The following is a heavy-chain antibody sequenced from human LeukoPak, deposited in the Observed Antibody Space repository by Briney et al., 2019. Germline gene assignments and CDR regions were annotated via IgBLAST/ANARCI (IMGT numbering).Heavy chain of an antibody. Sequence: ASVKVSCKASGGTFSSYAISWVRQAPGQGLEWMGGIIPIFGTANYAQKFQGRVTITADESTSTAYMELSSLRSEDTAVYYCARAAPKKGIWFGELIPAYFDYWGQGTLVTVSS. V-gene: IGHV1-69*13. CDR2: IIPIFGTA. D-gene: IGHD3-10*01. J-gene: IGHJ4*02. CDR3: ARAAPKKGIWFGELIPAYFDY. CDR1: GGTFSSYA.